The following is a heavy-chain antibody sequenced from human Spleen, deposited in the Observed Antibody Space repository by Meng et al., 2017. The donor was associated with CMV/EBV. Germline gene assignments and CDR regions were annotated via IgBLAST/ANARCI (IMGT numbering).Heavy chain of an antibody. D-gene: IGHD6-13*01. V-gene: IGHV1-46*01. CDR2: INPSGGST. J-gene: IGHJ4*02. CDR1: GYTFTSYY. CDR3: ARDQGIAAAGTVD. Sequence: ASGYTFTSYYMHWVRQAPGQGLEWMGIINPSGGSTSYAQKFQGRVTMTRDTSTSTVYMELSSLRSEDTAVYYCARDQGIAAAGTVDWGRGTLVTVSS.